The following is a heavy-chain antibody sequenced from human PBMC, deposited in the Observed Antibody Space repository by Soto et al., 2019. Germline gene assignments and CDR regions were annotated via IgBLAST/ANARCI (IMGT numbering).Heavy chain of an antibody. CDR3: AKDWGIAVAAH. Sequence: SETLSLTCTVSGGSVSSGNYYWSWIRQPPWKGLEWIGHVYSSGSANYNPSLKSRVTISLDTSKNQFSLYLQMNSLRADDTAVYYCAKDWGIAVAAHWGQGTLVTVSS. V-gene: IGHV4-61*01. D-gene: IGHD6-19*01. CDR1: GGSVSSGNYY. J-gene: IGHJ4*02. CDR2: VYSSGSA.